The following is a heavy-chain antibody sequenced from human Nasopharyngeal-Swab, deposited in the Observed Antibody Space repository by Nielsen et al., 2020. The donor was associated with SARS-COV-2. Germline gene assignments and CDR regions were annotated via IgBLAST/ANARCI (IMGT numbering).Heavy chain of an antibody. V-gene: IGHV3-23*03. D-gene: IGHD3-3*01. J-gene: IGHJ4*02. CDR3: AKDREYYDFWSGYSPLPIFDY. CDR2: IYSGGSST. Sequence: GGSLRLSCAASGFTFSSYAMSWVRQAPGKGLEWVSVIYSGGSSTYYADSVKGRFTISRDNSKNTLYLQMNSLRAEDTAVYYCAKDREYYDFWSGYSPLPIFDYWGQGTLDTVSS. CDR1: GFTFSSYA.